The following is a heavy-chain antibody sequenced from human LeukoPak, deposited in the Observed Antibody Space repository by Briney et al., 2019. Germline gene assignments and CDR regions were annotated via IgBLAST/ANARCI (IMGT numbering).Heavy chain of an antibody. Sequence: GGSLRLSCAASGFTFSSYGMHWVRQAPGKGLEWVAVISYDGSNKYYADSVKGRFTISRDNSKNTLYLQMNSLRAGDTAVYYCAKDLYVWGSYRSHPLDYWGQGTLVTVSS. CDR3: AKDLYVWGSYRSHPLDY. D-gene: IGHD3-16*02. CDR1: GFTFSSYG. J-gene: IGHJ4*02. CDR2: ISYDGSNK. V-gene: IGHV3-30*18.